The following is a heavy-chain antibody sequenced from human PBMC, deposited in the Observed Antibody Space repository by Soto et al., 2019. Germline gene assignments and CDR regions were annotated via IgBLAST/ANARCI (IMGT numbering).Heavy chain of an antibody. CDR1: GFTFSRYA. CDR3: AKDGGGGGPAPVVFAI. Sequence: GSMRLSCAASGFTFSRYAMHWVRQAPGKGLEWVAVISDDGINKYYEDSVKGRFTISRDNSKNTLYLQMNSLRAEDTAVYYCAKDGGGGGPAPVVFAIGGKGKMVPVS. D-gene: IGHD2-15*01. J-gene: IGHJ3*02. CDR2: ISDDGINK. V-gene: IGHV3-30*18.